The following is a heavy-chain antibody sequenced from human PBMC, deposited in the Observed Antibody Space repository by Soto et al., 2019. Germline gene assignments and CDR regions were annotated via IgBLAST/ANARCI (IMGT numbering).Heavy chain of an antibody. V-gene: IGHV4-34*01. D-gene: IGHD3-10*01. CDR3: ARGWVGTGSHYFRF. Sequence: QVQLQQWGAGLLKPSETLSLTCAVYGESFSGYYWSWIRQPPGKGLEWIGEINRSRSTNHNPSLKSRVTISVDTSKNQFSLKLNSVTAADTVVYYCARGWVGTGSHYFRFWGQGTLVTVSS. CDR2: INRSRST. J-gene: IGHJ4*02. CDR1: GESFSGYY.